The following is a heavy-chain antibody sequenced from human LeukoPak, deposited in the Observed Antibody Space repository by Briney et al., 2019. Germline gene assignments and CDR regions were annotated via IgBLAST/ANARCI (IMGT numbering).Heavy chain of an antibody. D-gene: IGHD2-2*01. V-gene: IGHV4-39*01. CDR2: IYYSGST. Sequence: SETLSLTCTVSGGSISSSSYYWGWIRQPPGKGLEWIGSIYYSGSTYYNPSLKSRVTISVDTSKNQFSLKLSSVTAADTAVYYCARHRAHIVVVPAASPFDYWGQGTRVTVSS. J-gene: IGHJ4*02. CDR3: ARHRAHIVVVPAASPFDY. CDR1: GGSISSSSYY.